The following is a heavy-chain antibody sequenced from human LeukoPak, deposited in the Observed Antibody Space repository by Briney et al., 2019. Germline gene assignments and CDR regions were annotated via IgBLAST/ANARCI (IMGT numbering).Heavy chain of an antibody. J-gene: IGHJ4*02. D-gene: IGHD4-17*01. CDR3: EAVTNEGEKVY. CDR2: IIPIFGTA. CDR1: GGTFSSYA. V-gene: IGHV1-69*06. Sequence: ASVKVSCKASGGTFSSYAISWVRQAPGQGLEWMGGIIPIFGTANYAQKFQGRVTITADKPTSTAYMELSSLRSEDTAVYYCEAVTNEGEKVYWGQGTLVTVSS.